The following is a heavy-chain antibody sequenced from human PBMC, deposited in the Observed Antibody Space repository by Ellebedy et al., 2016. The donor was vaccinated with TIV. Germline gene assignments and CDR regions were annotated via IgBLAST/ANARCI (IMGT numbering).Heavy chain of an antibody. D-gene: IGHD2-2*02. CDR2: ISVYNGNT. CDR3: ERVGLRDCTSTSCYRYWYFDL. J-gene: IGHJ2*01. V-gene: IGHV1-18*01. Sequence: ASVKVSXXASGYTFTSYGISWVRQAPGQGLEWMGWISVYNGNTNYAQKLQGRVTMTTDTSTSTAYMELRSLRSDDTAVYYCERVGLRDCTSTSCYRYWYFDLWGRGTLVTVSS. CDR1: GYTFTSYG.